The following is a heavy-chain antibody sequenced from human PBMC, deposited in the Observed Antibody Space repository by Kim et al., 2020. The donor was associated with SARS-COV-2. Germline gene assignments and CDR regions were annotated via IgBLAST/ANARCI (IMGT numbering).Heavy chain of an antibody. J-gene: IGHJ3*01. CDR2: ISSDASFK. CDR3: ARDRIGGHGAFDV. Sequence: GGSLRRSCAASGFAFSSHSMLWVRQAPGKGLECVALISSDASFKYYLDSMKGRFTISRDNSKNTLYLQLNSLSAEDTAVYYCARDRIGGHGAFDVWGQGT. CDR1: GFAFSSHS. V-gene: IGHV3-30*04.